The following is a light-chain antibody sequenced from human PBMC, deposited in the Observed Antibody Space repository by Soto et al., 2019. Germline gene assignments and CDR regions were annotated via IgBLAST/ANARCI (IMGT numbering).Light chain of an antibody. J-gene: IGKJ1*01. CDR3: HQYATAPQT. Sequence: EIVLTQSPGTLSLSPGERATLSCRASQTVAKNYLAWYQQEAGQAPRLLIHGASNRATGIPDRFSGSGSGTDFTLTISRLEAEDFAVYYCHQYATAPQTFGQGTKVEIK. V-gene: IGKV3-20*01. CDR2: GAS. CDR1: QTVAKNY.